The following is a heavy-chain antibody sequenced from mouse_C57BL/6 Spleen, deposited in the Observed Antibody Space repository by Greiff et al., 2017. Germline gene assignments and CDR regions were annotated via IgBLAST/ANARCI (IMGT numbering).Heavy chain of an antibody. CDR3: ARGDEYDEEAHMDY. CDR1: GYAFTNYL. V-gene: IGHV1-54*01. D-gene: IGHD2-4*01. CDR2: INPGSGGT. J-gene: IGHJ4*01. Sequence: VQLQQSGAELVRPGTSVKVSCKASGYAFTNYLIEWVKQRPGQGLEWIGVINPGSGGTNSNEKFKGKATLTADKSYSDAYMKLGSLTSEDDAVYFCARGDEYDEEAHMDYGGQGTSVTVSS.